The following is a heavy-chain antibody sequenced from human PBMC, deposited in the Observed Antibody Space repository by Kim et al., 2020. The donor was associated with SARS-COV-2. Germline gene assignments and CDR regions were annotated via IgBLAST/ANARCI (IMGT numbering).Heavy chain of an antibody. CDR3: AKDYCSSTSCYPFDY. CDR1: GFTFSSYG. J-gene: IGHJ4*02. Sequence: GGSLRLSCAASGFTFSSYGMHWVRQAPGKGLEWVAVISYDGSNKYYADSVKGRFTISRDNSKNTLYLQMNGLRAEDTAVYYCAKDYCSSTSCYPFDYWGQGTLVTVSS. D-gene: IGHD2-2*01. V-gene: IGHV3-30*18. CDR2: ISYDGSNK.